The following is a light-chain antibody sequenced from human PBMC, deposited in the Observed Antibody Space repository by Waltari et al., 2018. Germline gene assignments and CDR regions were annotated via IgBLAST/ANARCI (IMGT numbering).Light chain of an antibody. CDR1: SSDVGGYNY. J-gene: IGLJ2*01. Sequence: QSAMPQPASVSGSPRQSTTISCTGTSSDVGGYNYVSCYQQHPGKAPKLMHYDVSNRPSGVSNRFSGSKSGNTASLTISGLQAEDEADYYCSSYTSSSTLVFGGGTKLTVL. CDR2: DVS. CDR3: SSYTSSSTLV. V-gene: IGLV2-14*03.